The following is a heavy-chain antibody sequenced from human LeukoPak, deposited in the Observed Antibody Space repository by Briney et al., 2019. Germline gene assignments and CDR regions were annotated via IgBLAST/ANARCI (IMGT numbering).Heavy chain of an antibody. J-gene: IGHJ4*02. V-gene: IGHV3-7*01. CDR2: IKQDGSEK. CDR3: ARESYYGSGILYFFDY. Sequence: GGSLRLSCVASGFTFSSRDWMTWVRQAPGKGLEWVANIKQDGSEKFYVDSVKGRFTISRDNAKNSLYLQMNSLRAEDTAVYYCARESYYGSGILYFFDYWGQGTLVTVSS. CDR1: GFTFSSRDW. D-gene: IGHD3-10*01.